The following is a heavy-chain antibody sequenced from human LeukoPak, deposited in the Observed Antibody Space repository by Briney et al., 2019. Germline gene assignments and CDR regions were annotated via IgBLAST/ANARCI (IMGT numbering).Heavy chain of an antibody. Sequence: PSETLSLTCTVSGGSISSSSYYWGWLRQPPGKGLEWIGSIYYSGSTYYNPSLKSRVTISVDTSKNQFSLKLSSVTAADTAVYYCARPGKYSSGYYYNFDYWGQGTLVTVSS. V-gene: IGHV4-39*01. J-gene: IGHJ4*02. CDR3: ARPGKYSSGYYYNFDY. CDR1: GGSISSSSYY. D-gene: IGHD3-22*01. CDR2: IYYSGST.